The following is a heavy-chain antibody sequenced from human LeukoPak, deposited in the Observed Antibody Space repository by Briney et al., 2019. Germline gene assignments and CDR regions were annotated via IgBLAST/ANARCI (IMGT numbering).Heavy chain of an antibody. J-gene: IGHJ6*02. V-gene: IGHV4-59*04. CDR3: AGYYSSIYGMDV. Sequence: SETLSLPCTVSGVSLSSYYWSWIRQPPGKGLEWIGIIYYSGTTYYNPSLKSRVTISIDTSKKQFSLKLSSVTAADTAVYFCAGYYSSIYGMDVWGQGTSVTVSS. CDR1: GVSLSSYY. D-gene: IGHD3-3*01. CDR2: IYYSGTT.